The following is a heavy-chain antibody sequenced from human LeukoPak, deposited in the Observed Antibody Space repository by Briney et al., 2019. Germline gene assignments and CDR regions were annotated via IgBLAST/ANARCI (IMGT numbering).Heavy chain of an antibody. Sequence: ASVKVSCKASGYTFTSYYMHWVRQAPGQGLEWMGWINPNSGGTNYAQKFQGRVTMTRDTSISTAYMELSRLRSDDTAVYYCAREGVVVVPAANGAFDIWGQGTMVTVSS. D-gene: IGHD2-2*01. CDR2: INPNSGGT. J-gene: IGHJ3*02. CDR3: AREGVVVVPAANGAFDI. CDR1: GYTFTSYY. V-gene: IGHV1-2*02.